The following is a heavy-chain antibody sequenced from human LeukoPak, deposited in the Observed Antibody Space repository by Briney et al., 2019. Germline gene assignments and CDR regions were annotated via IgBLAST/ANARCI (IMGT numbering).Heavy chain of an antibody. J-gene: IGHJ3*02. D-gene: IGHD6-13*01. CDR3: AREGAAQMLHAFDI. CDR2: IYSGGST. CDR1: GFTVSSNY. Sequence: GGSLRLSCAASGFTVSSNYMSWVRQAPGKGLEWVSVIYSGGSTYYADSVKGRFTISRHNSKNTLYLQMNSLRAEDTAVYYCAREGAAQMLHAFDIWGQGTMVAVSP. V-gene: IGHV3-53*04.